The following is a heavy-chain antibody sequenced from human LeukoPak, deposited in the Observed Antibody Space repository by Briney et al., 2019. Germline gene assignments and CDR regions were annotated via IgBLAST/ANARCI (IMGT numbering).Heavy chain of an antibody. CDR1: GFTVSTKY. CDR2: LYSGSDT. J-gene: IGHJ2*01. D-gene: IGHD5-24*01. V-gene: IGHV3-53*01. Sequence: PGGSPRLSCAASGFTVSTKYMNWVRQAPGKGLEWVSILYSGSDTYYADSVKGRFTISRDSSKNTLFLHMNSLRAEDTAVYYCARVGDHFHWYLDLWGRGTLVTVSS. CDR3: ARVGDHFHWYLDL.